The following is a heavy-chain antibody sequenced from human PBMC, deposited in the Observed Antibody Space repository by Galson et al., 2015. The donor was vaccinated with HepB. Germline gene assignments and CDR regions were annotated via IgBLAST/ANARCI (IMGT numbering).Heavy chain of an antibody. V-gene: IGHV1-69*13. D-gene: IGHD6-19*01. Sequence: VKVSCKASGGTFSSYATSWVRQAPGQGLEWMGGIIPIFGTANYAQKFQGRVTITADESTSTAYMELSSLRSEDTAVYYCARGGSCSSGWYYFDYWGQGTLVTVSS. CDR1: GGTFSSYA. CDR2: IIPIFGTA. CDR3: ARGGSCSSGWYYFDY. J-gene: IGHJ4*02.